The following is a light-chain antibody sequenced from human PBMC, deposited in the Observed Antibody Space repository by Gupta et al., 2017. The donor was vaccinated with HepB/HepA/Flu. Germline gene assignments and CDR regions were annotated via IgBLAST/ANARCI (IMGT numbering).Light chain of an antibody. Sequence: IQMTQSPSSLSASVGDRVTITCRASQNIDYYLNWYQQKPGKAPKLLIYGASSLQSGVPSRFSGGGSGTDFALTISSLQPEDFGTYYCQQAFSTPLFTFGPGTKVDFK. V-gene: IGKV1-39*01. CDR3: QQAFSTPLFT. J-gene: IGKJ3*01. CDR1: QNIDYY. CDR2: GAS.